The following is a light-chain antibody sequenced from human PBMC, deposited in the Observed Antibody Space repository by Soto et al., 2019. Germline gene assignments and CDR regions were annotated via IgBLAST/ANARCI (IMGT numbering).Light chain of an antibody. CDR2: RDY. V-gene: IGLV3-9*01. CDR3: QVWDSTTFVV. CDR1: NIGSKN. Sequence: SYELTQPLSVSVALGQTARITCGGNNIGSKNVHWYQQKPGQAPVLVIYRDYNRPSGIPERFSDSNSGNTATLTISRAQAGDEADYYCQVWDSTTFVVFGGGTKLDRP. J-gene: IGLJ2*01.